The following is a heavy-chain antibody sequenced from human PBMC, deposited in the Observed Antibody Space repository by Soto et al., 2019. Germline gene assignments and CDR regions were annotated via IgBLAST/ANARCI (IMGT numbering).Heavy chain of an antibody. CDR3: ARLRSGYFTGLDF. J-gene: IGHJ4*02. CDR1: GFTFSNYA. CDR2: LGGSGGGT. V-gene: IGHV3-23*01. D-gene: IGHD3-3*01. Sequence: GGSLRLSCAASGFTFSNYAMSWVRQAPGKGLEWVSGLGGSGGGTYYPDSVKGRFTISRDNSKNTVYLQMTSLRAEDTAFYYCARLRSGYFTGLDFWGLGTLVTVSS.